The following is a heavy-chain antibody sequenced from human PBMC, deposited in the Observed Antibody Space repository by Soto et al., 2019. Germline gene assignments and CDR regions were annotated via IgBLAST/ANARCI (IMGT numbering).Heavy chain of an antibody. Sequence: EWIGYIYYSGSTYYNPSLKSRVTISVDTSKNQFSLKLSSVTAADTAVYYCAKGKCSGGSCYHDYWGQGTLVTVSS. CDR2: IYYSGST. V-gene: IGHV4-31*02. CDR3: AKGKCSGGSCYHDY. J-gene: IGHJ4*02. D-gene: IGHD2-15*01.